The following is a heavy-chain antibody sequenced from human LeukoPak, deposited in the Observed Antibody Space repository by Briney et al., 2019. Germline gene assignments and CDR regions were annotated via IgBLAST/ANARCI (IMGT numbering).Heavy chain of an antibody. CDR2: TYYRAKWYN. V-gene: IGHV6-1*01. Sequence: SQTLSLTCAISGDSVSTNTGVWNWIRQSPSRGLEWLGRTYYRAKWYNNYAESVKSRITINPDTSKNQFSLQLNSMTPEDTAVYYCARGSTVADFDYWSQGTLVTVSS. CDR3: ARGSTVADFDY. CDR1: GDSVSTNTGV. D-gene: IGHD4-23*01. J-gene: IGHJ4*02.